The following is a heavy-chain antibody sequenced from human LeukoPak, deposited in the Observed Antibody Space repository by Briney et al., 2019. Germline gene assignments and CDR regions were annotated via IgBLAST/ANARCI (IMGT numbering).Heavy chain of an antibody. CDR2: IYHSGST. CDR1: GYSISSGYY. Sequence: SETLSLTCAVSGYSISSGYYWGWIRQPPEKGLEWVGSIYHSGSTYYSPSLKSRVTISVDTSKNQFSLKLSSVTAAHTAVYYCARHSSRWELLVDYFDYWGQGTLVTVSS. CDR3: ARHSSRWELLVDYFDY. V-gene: IGHV4-38-2*01. J-gene: IGHJ4*02. D-gene: IGHD1-26*01.